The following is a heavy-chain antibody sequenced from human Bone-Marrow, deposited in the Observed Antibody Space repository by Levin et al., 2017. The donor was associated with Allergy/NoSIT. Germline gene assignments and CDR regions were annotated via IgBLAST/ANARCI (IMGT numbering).Heavy chain of an antibody. D-gene: IGHD5-18*01. V-gene: IGHV3-48*01. J-gene: IGHJ5*02. CDR2: ISASSTAI. CDR1: GFTFSIYS. CDR3: ARHWGTSMVDRWFDP. Sequence: GGSLRLSCTASGFTFSIYSMNWVRQAPGKGLEWVSYISASSTAIYYADSVKGRFTISRDNAKNSLFLQMDTLRVEDTAVYFCARHWGTSMVDRWFDPWGQGTLVTVSS.